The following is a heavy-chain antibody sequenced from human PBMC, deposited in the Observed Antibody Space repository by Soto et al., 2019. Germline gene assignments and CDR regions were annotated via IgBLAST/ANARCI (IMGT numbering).Heavy chain of an antibody. CDR1: GGSISSSSYY. V-gene: IGHV4-39*01. CDR2: IYYSGST. Sequence: ASETLSLTCTVSGGSISSSSYYWGWIRQPPGKGLEWIASIYYSGSTYYNPSLKSRVTISVDTSKNQFSLKLSSVTAADTAVYYCARLPLAYCGGDCYAYYYYGMDVWGQGTTVTVSS. CDR3: ARLPLAYCGGDCYAYYYYGMDV. D-gene: IGHD2-21*02. J-gene: IGHJ6*02.